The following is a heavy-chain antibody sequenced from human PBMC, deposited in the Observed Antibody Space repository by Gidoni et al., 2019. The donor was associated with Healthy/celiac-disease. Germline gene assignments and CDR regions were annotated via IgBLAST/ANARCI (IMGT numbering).Heavy chain of an antibody. CDR1: GFTFSRYA. D-gene: IGHD3-10*01. CDR2: ISYDGSNK. Sequence: QVQLVESGGGVVQPGRSLRLSCAASGFTFSRYAMHWVRQAPGKGLEWVAVISYDGSNKYYADAVKGRFTISRDNSKNTLYLQMNSLRAEDTAVYYCARLEGSGSYYVPFDYWGQGTLVTVSS. V-gene: IGHV3-30-3*01. J-gene: IGHJ4*02. CDR3: ARLEGSGSYYVPFDY.